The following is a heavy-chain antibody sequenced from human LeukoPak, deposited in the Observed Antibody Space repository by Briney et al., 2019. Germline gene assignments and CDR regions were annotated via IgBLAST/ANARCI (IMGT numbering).Heavy chain of an antibody. CDR3: ARDPLRYLRVGHYDY. J-gene: IGHJ4*02. CDR2: IDYDSSHI. Sequence: GGSLRLSCAASGFTFSNSAMHWVRQAPGKGLEWVSSIDYDSSHIYYAASVRGRFTISRDNAKNSVYLQMNSLRVEDTAVYYCARDPLRYLRVGHYDYWGQGTLVAVSS. D-gene: IGHD3-9*01. V-gene: IGHV3-21*01. CDR1: GFTFSNSA.